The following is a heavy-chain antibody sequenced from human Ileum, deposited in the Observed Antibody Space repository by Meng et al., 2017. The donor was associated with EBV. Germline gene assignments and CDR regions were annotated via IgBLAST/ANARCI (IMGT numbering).Heavy chain of an antibody. V-gene: IGHV4-4*02. CDR1: GGSTSRSNW. J-gene: IGHJ4*02. CDR3: ARDFGPHQLWY. CDR2: IYHSGST. D-gene: IGHD3-16*01. Sequence: QVQLQESGPALMTPSWTLARTWAGSGGSTSRSNWWSWFRQPPGKGLEWIREIYHSGSTHYNPSLKSRVTISVDKSKNQFSLKLSSVTAADTAVYYCARDFGPHQLWYWGQGTLVTVSS.